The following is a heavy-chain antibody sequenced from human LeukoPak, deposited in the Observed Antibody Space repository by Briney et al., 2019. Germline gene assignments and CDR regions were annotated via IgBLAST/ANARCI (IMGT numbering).Heavy chain of an antibody. J-gene: IGHJ4*02. Sequence: GGSLRLSCAASGLTFSTYWMHWVRQAPGKGLVWVSRINSDGRSTTYADFVKGRFTISRDNAKNTLYLQMNSLRAEDTAVYYSAREGTSGWYYFDYWGQGTLVTVSS. V-gene: IGHV3-74*01. D-gene: IGHD6-19*01. CDR2: INSDGRST. CDR3: AREGTSGWYYFDY. CDR1: GLTFSTYW.